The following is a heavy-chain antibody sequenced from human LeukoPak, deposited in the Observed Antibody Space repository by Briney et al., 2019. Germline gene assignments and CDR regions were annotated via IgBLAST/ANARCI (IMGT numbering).Heavy chain of an antibody. Sequence: GGSLRLSCAASGFSFSNYAMSWVRQAPGGGLEWVSGIPGSGGATFYADSVKGRFTISRDNSKNTLYLQMNSLRAGDTAVYYCARDLEGATEQWLEPQGLDYWGQGTLVTVSS. CDR2: IPGSGGAT. V-gene: IGHV3-23*01. CDR3: ARDLEGATEQWLEPQGLDY. CDR1: GFSFSNYA. J-gene: IGHJ4*02. D-gene: IGHD6-19*01.